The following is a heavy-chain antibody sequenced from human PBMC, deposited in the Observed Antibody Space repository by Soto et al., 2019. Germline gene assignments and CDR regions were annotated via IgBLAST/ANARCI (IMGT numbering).Heavy chain of an antibody. CDR3: ARDKVVGATVFEY. Sequence: WDSGSIGYVDSVKGRFTISRDNATHSLSLQMKSLRAEETAVYYCARDKVVGATVFEYWGQG. J-gene: IGHJ4*02. D-gene: IGHD1-26*01. V-gene: IGHV3-9*01. CDR2: WDSGSI.